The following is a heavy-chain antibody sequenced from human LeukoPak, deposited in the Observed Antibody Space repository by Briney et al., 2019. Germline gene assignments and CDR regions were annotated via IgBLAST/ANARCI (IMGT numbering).Heavy chain of an antibody. Sequence: ASVKVSCKASGYTFTSYDINWVRQATGQGLEWMGWMNPNSGNTGYAQEFQGRVTITRNTSISTAYMELSSLRSEDTAVYYCARDLASRMSGVAHLTPDEGDTWGQGTLVTVSS. D-gene: IGHD3-3*01. CDR2: MNPNSGNT. CDR1: GYTFTSYD. CDR3: ARDLASRMSGVAHLTPDEGDT. J-gene: IGHJ5*02. V-gene: IGHV1-8*03.